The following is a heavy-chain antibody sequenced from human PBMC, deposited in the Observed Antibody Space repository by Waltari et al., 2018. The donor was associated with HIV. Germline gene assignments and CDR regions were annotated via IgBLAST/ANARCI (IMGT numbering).Heavy chain of an antibody. CDR1: GFTFTPSG. CDR2: IGHDGSAK. J-gene: IGHJ2*01. D-gene: IGHD3-16*01. V-gene: IGHV3-30*03. CDR3: AREGYDYPNLYWHFDL. Sequence: QVQLVEFGGGVVPPGGSLRPSCAASGFTFTPSGHNWVRQAPGKGLEWVTVIGHDGSAKFYADSVKGRFTISRDNSKNTMYLQMNSLRAEDAAVYYCAREGYDYPNLYWHFDLWGRGTQVTVSS.